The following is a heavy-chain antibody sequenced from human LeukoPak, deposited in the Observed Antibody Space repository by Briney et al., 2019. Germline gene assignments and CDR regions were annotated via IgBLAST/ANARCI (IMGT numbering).Heavy chain of an antibody. CDR3: ARRGGSSSRRSPIDY. V-gene: IGHV3-7*01. CDR2: IKQDGSQR. CDR1: GFTFSDYW. J-gene: IGHJ4*02. Sequence: GSLRLSCTASGFTFSDYWMTWVRQAPGKGPEWVANIKQDGSQRYYVDSVRGRFTISRDNAKNSLFLQMNGLRAEDTAVYYCARRGGSSSRRSPIDYWGQGTLVTVSS. D-gene: IGHD6-6*01.